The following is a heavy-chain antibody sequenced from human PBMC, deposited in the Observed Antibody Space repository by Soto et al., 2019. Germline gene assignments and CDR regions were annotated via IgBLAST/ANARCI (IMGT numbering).Heavy chain of an antibody. Sequence: QVQLVESGGGVVQPGRSLRLSCAASGFTFSSYGMHWVRQAPGKGLEWVAVISYDGSNKYYADSVKGRFTISRDNSKNTLYLQMNSLRAEDTAVYYCAKDYSVPVPEAVDGYWGQGTLVTVSS. CDR1: GFTFSSYG. CDR2: ISYDGSNK. V-gene: IGHV3-30*18. CDR3: AKDYSVPVPEAVDGY. D-gene: IGHD6-19*01. J-gene: IGHJ4*02.